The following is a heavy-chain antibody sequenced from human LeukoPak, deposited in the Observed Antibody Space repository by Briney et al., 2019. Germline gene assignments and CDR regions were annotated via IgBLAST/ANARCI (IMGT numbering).Heavy chain of an antibody. V-gene: IGHV3-21*01. CDR1: GFTFISYS. Sequence: GGSLRLSCAASGFTFISYSMNWVRQAPGKGLEWVSSISSSSSYIYYADSVKGRFTLSRDNAKNSLYLQMTRLRVEDTAVYYCARDLVVATEFTDAFDIWGQGTMVTVSS. CDR3: ARDLVVATEFTDAFDI. J-gene: IGHJ3*02. D-gene: IGHD2-8*02. CDR2: ISSSSSYI.